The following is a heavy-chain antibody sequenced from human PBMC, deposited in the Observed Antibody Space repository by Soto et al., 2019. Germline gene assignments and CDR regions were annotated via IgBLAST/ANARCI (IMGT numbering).Heavy chain of an antibody. CDR1: GFTFSSYA. V-gene: IGHV3-23*01. J-gene: IGHJ4*02. Sequence: LRLSCAASGFTFSSYAMSWVRQTPGKGLEWVSAISGSGGSTYYADSVKGRFTISRDNSKNTLYLQMNSLRAEDTAVYYCAKDYYYDSSGYYGTVFDYWGQGTLVTVSS. CDR3: AKDYYYDSSGYYGTVFDY. D-gene: IGHD3-22*01. CDR2: ISGSGGST.